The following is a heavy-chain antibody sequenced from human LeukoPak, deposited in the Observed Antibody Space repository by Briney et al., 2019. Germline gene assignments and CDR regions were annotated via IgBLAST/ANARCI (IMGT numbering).Heavy chain of an antibody. Sequence: GGSLRLSCAASGFTFSSHAMSWVRQAPGKGLEWVSAISGSGGSTYYADSVKGRFTISRDNSKNTLYLQMNSLRAEDTAVYYCAKDYPSGWYRPLDSWGQGTLVTVSS. V-gene: IGHV3-23*01. CDR1: GFTFSSHA. CDR3: AKDYPSGWYRPLDS. D-gene: IGHD6-19*01. CDR2: ISGSGGST. J-gene: IGHJ4*02.